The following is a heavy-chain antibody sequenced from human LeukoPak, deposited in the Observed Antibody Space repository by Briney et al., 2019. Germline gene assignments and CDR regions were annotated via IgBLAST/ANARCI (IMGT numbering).Heavy chain of an antibody. Sequence: GGSLRLSCAASGFTFSSYWMYWVRQAPGKGLVWVSRINSDGSSTSYADSVKGRFTISRDNAKNTLYLQMNSLRAEDTAVYYCARGGVGALYFDYWGQGTLVTVSS. D-gene: IGHD1-26*01. V-gene: IGHV3-74*01. J-gene: IGHJ4*02. CDR3: ARGGVGALYFDY. CDR2: INSDGSST. CDR1: GFTFSSYW.